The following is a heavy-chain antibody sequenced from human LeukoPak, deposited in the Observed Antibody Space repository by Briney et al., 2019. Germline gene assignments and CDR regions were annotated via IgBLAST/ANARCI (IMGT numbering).Heavy chain of an antibody. CDR1: GFTFSSYS. Sequence: PGGSLRLSCAASGFTFSSYSMNWVRQAPGKGLEWVSSISSSSSYIHYADSVKGRFTISRDNAKNSLYLQMNSLRAEDTAVYYCARDQGGRWELLYLSIGDAFDIWGQGTMVTVSS. V-gene: IGHV3-21*01. CDR3: ARDQGGRWELLYLSIGDAFDI. CDR2: ISSSSSYI. J-gene: IGHJ3*02. D-gene: IGHD1-26*01.